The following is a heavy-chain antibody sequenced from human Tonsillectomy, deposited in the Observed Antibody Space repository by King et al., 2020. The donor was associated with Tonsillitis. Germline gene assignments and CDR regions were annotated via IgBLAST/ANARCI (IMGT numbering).Heavy chain of an antibody. D-gene: IGHD3-10*01. V-gene: IGHV3-30-3*01. CDR3: ARDQGYGSGTYINY. CDR1: GFTFSTYS. CDR2: ISYDGSNK. Sequence: VQLVESGGGVVQPGRSLRLSCAASGFTFSTYSMHWVRQAPGKGLEWVAVISYDGSNKYYADSVKGRFTISRDSSKNTLYLQMNSLRAEDTAVYYCARDQGYGSGTYINYWGQGTLVTVSS. J-gene: IGHJ4*02.